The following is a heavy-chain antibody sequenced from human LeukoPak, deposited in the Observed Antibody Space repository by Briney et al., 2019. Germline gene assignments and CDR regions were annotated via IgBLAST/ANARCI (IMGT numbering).Heavy chain of an antibody. V-gene: IGHV4-59*01. CDR1: GGSISSYY. D-gene: IGHD4-17*01. J-gene: IGHJ5*02. CDR2: IYYSGST. Sequence: PSETLSLTCTVSGGSISSYYWSWIRQPPGKGLEWIGYIYYSGSTNYNPSLKSRVTISVDTSKNQFSLKLSSVTAADTAVYYCARTVGNWLDPWGQGTLVTVSS. CDR3: ARTVGNWLDP.